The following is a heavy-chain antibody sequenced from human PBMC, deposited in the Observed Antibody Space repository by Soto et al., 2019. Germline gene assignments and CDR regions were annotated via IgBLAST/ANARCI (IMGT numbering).Heavy chain of an antibody. J-gene: IGHJ6*02. Sequence: PGGSLRLSCAASGFTLSSYGMHWVRQAPGKGLEWVAVISYDGSNKYYADSVKGRFTISRDNSKNTLYLQMNSLRAEDTAVYYCAKEEVTAASNYYYYYGMDVWGQGTTVTVSS. CDR2: ISYDGSNK. CDR1: GFTLSSYG. CDR3: AKEEVTAASNYYYYYGMDV. D-gene: IGHD2-21*02. V-gene: IGHV3-30*18.